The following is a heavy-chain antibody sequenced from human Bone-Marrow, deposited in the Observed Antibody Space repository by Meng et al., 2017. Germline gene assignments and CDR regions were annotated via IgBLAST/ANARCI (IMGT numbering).Heavy chain of an antibody. CDR2: IDYSGST. CDR1: GGSISSYY. D-gene: IGHD3-3*01. CDR3: ARARSNDFWSGYSYCYYYYGMDV. J-gene: IGHJ6*02. V-gene: IGHV4-59*01. Sequence: SETLSLTCTVSGGSISSYYWSWIRQPPGKGLEWIGYIDYSGSTNYNPSLKSRVTISVDTSKNQFSLKLSSVTAADTAVYYCARARSNDFWSGYSYCYYYYGMDVWGQGTTVTVSS.